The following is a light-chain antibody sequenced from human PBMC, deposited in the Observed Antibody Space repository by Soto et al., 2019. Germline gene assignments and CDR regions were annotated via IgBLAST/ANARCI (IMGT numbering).Light chain of an antibody. J-gene: IGLJ2*01. CDR3: GTCDYTLTAVV. CDR1: HANIGNNF. CDR2: DNN. V-gene: IGLV1-51*01. Sequence: QAVLTQPPSVSSTPGQHITISCSGSHANIGNNFVSWYQHLPGTAPKLLIFDNNKRPSGIPDRFSGSKSGTSATLGITGLQTGDEGDYFCGTCDYTLTAVVFGGGTKVTVL.